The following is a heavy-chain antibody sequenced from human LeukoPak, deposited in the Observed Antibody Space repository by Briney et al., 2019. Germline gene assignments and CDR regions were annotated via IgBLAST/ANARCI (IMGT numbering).Heavy chain of an antibody. CDR3: ARDRRSSSSNSILFDY. V-gene: IGHV1-18*01. CDR1: GYTVTNYG. J-gene: IGHJ4*02. Sequence: ASVKVSCKASGYTVTNYGVSWVRQSPGQGLEWMGWIGAYNGNTNYAQKLQGRVTMTTDTSTSTAYMELRSLRSDDTAVYYCARDRRSSSSNSILFDYWGQGTVVTVSS. CDR2: IGAYNGNT. D-gene: IGHD6-6*01.